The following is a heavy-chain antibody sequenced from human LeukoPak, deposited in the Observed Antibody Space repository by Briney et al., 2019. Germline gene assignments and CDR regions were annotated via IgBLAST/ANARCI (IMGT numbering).Heavy chain of an antibody. CDR2: INPSSGAT. CDR3: ARATNFYYYYGMDV. V-gene: IGHV1-46*01. D-gene: IGHD1-26*01. Sequence: ASVKVSCKTSGYTFTSYYIHWVRQAPGQGLEWMGIINPSSGATNYAQRFQGRVTMTRDTSTSTVYMELSSQRSEDTAVYYCARATNFYYYYGMDVWGQGTTVTVSS. J-gene: IGHJ6*02. CDR1: GYTFTSYY.